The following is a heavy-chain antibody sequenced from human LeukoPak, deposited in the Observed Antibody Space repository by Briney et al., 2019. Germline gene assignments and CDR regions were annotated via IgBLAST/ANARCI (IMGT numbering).Heavy chain of an antibody. V-gene: IGHV1-24*01. CDR2: FDPEEGET. D-gene: IGHD5-24*01. Sequence: ASVKVSCKVSGYTLIELSMHWVRQAPGKGLEWMGGFDPEEGETIYAQKFQGRVTMTEDTSTDAAYMELSSLRSEDTAVYYCARVMRDHDRACWYFDLWGRGTLVTVSS. CDR1: GYTLIELS. J-gene: IGHJ2*01. CDR3: ARVMRDHDRACWYFDL.